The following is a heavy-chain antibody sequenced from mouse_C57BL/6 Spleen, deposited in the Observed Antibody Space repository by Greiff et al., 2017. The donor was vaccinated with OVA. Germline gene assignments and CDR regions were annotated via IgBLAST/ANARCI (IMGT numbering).Heavy chain of an antibody. D-gene: IGHD2-1*01. CDR1: GFSLTSYG. CDR3: ASTMVTLHYYAMDY. CDR2: IWSGGST. V-gene: IGHV2-2*01. J-gene: IGHJ4*01. Sequence: VQRVESGPGLVQPSQSLSITCTVSGFSLTSYGVHWVRQSPGKGLEWLGVIWSGGSTDYNAAFISRLSISKDNSKSQVFFKMNSLQADDTAIYYCASTMVTLHYYAMDYWGQGTSVTVSS.